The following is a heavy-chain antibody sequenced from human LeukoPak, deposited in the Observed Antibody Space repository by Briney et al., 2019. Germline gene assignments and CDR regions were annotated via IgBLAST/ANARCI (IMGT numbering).Heavy chain of an antibody. CDR1: GFTFSSYE. V-gene: IGHV3-48*03. Sequence: PGGSLRLSCAASGFTFSSYEMNWVRQAPGKGLELVSYISSSGSTIYYADSVKGRFTISRDNAKNSLYLQMNSLRAEDTAVYYCARDSVVAGLLPYYYYGMDVWGQGTTVTVSS. J-gene: IGHJ6*02. CDR2: ISSSGSTI. D-gene: IGHD2-15*01. CDR3: ARDSVVAGLLPYYYYGMDV.